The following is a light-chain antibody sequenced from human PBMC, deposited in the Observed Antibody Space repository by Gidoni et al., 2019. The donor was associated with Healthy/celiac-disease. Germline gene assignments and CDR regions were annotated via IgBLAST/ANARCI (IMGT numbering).Light chain of an antibody. CDR3: QAWDSSTAV. J-gene: IGLJ1*01. Sequence: SELPQPPSVSVSPGQTASITCSGDKLGDKYACWYQQKPGQSPVLVIYQDSKRPSGIPGRFSGSNSGNTATLTISGTQAMDEADYYCQAWDSSTAVFGTGTKVTVL. CDR2: QDS. V-gene: IGLV3-1*01. CDR1: KLGDKY.